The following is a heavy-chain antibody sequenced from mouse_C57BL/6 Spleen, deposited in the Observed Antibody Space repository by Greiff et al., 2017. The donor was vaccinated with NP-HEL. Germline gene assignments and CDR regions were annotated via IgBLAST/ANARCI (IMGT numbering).Heavy chain of an antibody. CDR3: ARYSSGYYFDY. CDR2: IYPSDSET. J-gene: IGHJ2*01. V-gene: IGHV1-61*01. Sequence: VQLQQPGAELVRPGSSVKLSCKASGYTFTSYWMDWVKPRPGQGLEWIGNIYPSDSETHYNQKFKDKATLTVDKSSRTAYTQLSSLTSEDSAVYYCARYSSGYYFDYWGQGTTLTVSS. CDR1: GYTFTSYW. D-gene: IGHD3-2*02.